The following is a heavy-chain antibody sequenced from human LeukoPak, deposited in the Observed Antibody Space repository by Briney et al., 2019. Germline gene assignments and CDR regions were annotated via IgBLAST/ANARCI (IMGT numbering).Heavy chain of an antibody. J-gene: IGHJ5*02. D-gene: IGHD3-16*02. CDR3: ARARAYRRNLFDK. V-gene: IGHV4-39*01. Sequence: SPTLSLACSVSGQSIRIDTYDWGWVRQSPGTGLEWLATIQYTGTSHYDPSLASRVSISVDTTKHQGSLNLRSLTPPASAVCFCARARAYRRNLFDKWGQGILVTVSS. CDR2: IQYTGTS. CDR1: GQSIRIDTYD.